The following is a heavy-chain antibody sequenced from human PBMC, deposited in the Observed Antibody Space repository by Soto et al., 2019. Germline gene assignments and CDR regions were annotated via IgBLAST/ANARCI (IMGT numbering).Heavy chain of an antibody. V-gene: IGHV3-13*01. Sequence: GGSLRLSCAASGFTFSSYDMHWVRQATGKGLEWVSAIGTAGDTYYPGSVKGRFTISRENAKNSLYLQMNSLRAGDTAVYYCARARYYDFWSGYTQDAFDIWGQGTMVTVSS. J-gene: IGHJ3*02. CDR1: GFTFSSYD. CDR3: ARARYYDFWSGYTQDAFDI. D-gene: IGHD3-3*01. CDR2: IGTAGDT.